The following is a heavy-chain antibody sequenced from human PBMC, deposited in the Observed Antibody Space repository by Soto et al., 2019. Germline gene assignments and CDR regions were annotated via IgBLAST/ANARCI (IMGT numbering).Heavy chain of an antibody. J-gene: IGHJ4*02. CDR2: ISSSSSYI. Sequence: PGGSLRLSCAASGFTFSRYSMNWVRQAPGNGLEWVSSISSSSSYIYYADSVTGRFTISRDNAKNSLYLQMNSLRAEYTAVYYCSTEVAVYFVYWSEGPLVSV. CDR1: GFTFSRYS. D-gene: IGHD2-15*01. CDR3: STEVAVYFVY. V-gene: IGHV3-21*01.